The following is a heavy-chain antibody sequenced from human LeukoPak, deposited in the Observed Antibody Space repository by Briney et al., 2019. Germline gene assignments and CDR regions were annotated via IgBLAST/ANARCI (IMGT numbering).Heavy chain of an antibody. J-gene: IGHJ4*02. CDR3: AKEASIAVAGTPFDY. D-gene: IGHD6-19*01. V-gene: IGHV3-23*01. CDR1: GFSFSTYG. Sequence: GGSLRLSCAASGFSFSTYGMNWVRQAPGRGLEWVSSISGSDGSTYYADSVKGRFTISRDNSKNTLYLQMNSLRAEDTAVYYCAKEASIAVAGTPFDYWGQGTLVTVSS. CDR2: ISGSDGST.